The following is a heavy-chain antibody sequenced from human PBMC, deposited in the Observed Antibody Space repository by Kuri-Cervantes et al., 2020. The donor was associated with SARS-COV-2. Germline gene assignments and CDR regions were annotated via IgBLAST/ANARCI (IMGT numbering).Heavy chain of an antibody. CDR1: GGSISSHY. D-gene: IGHD5-24*01. J-gene: IGHJ4*02. CDR2: IYYSGST. CDR3: ARHGYPQSRSSIDY. V-gene: IGHV4-59*05. Sequence: GSLRLSCTVSGGSISSHYWSWIRQPPGKGLEWIGSIYYSGSTYYNPSLKSRVTISVDTSKNQFSLKLSSVTAADTAVYYCARHGYPQSRSSIDYWGQGTLVTVSS.